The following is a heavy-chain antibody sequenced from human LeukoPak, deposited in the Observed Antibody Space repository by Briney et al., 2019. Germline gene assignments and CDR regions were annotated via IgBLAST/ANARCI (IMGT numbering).Heavy chain of an antibody. Sequence: GGSLRLSCAASGFTFSSYGMHWVRQAPGKGLEWVAVISYDGSNKYYADSVKGRFTISRDNSKNTLYLQMNSLRAEDTAVYYCASSTLPYSSGWYFDYWGQGTLVTVSS. CDR2: ISYDGSNK. CDR3: ASSTLPYSSGWYFDY. J-gene: IGHJ4*02. V-gene: IGHV3-30*03. D-gene: IGHD6-19*01. CDR1: GFTFSSYG.